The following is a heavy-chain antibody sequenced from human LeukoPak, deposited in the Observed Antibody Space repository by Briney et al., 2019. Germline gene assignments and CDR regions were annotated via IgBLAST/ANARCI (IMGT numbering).Heavy chain of an antibody. CDR2: IYYSGST. CDR1: GGSITSGDYF. D-gene: IGHD3-22*01. J-gene: IGHJ4*02. V-gene: IGHV4-30-4*08. CDR3: AREYVGYYFDY. Sequence: PSQTLSLTCTVSGGSITSGDYFWTWIRQPPGKGLEWIGYIYYSGSTYYNPPLKSRVTISVDTSKNQFSLKLSSVTAADTAVYYCAREYVGYYFDYWGQGTLVTVSS.